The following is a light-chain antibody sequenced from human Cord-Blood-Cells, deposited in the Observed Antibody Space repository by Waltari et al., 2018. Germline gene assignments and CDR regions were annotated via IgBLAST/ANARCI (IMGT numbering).Light chain of an antibody. J-gene: IGKJ5*01. CDR3: QQYYSYPLT. V-gene: IGKV1-8*01. Sequence: AIRMTQSPSSFSASTGDGVTITCRASQGISSYLAWYQQKPGKAPKLLIYAASTLQSGVPSRFSGSGSGTDFTLTISCLQSEDFATYYCQQYYSYPLTFGQGT. CDR2: AAS. CDR1: QGISSY.